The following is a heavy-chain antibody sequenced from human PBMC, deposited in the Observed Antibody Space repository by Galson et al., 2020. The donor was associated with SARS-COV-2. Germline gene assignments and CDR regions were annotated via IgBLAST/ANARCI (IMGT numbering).Heavy chain of an antibody. V-gene: IGHV3-9*01. J-gene: IGHJ4*02. CDR3: ASVGSGSYYYFDY. Sequence: GGSLRLSCAASGFTFDDYAMHWVRQAPGKGLEWVSGISWNSGSIGYADSVKGRFTISRDNAKNSLYLQMNSLRAEDTALYYCASVGSGSYYYFDYWGQGTLVTVSS. D-gene: IGHD1-26*01. CDR2: ISWNSGSI. CDR1: GFTFDDYA.